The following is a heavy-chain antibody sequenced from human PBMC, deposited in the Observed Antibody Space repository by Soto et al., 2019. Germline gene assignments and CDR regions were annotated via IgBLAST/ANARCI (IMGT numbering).Heavy chain of an antibody. D-gene: IGHD6-6*01. CDR3: AKPPYSSSSFYYYGMDV. J-gene: IGHJ6*02. V-gene: IGHV3-23*01. CDR1: GFTFSSYA. Sequence: EVQLLESGGGLVQPGGSLRLSCAASGFTFSSYAMSWVRQAPGKGLEWVSAISWSGATTYYADSVKGRFTISRENSKNTLYRQMNSLRAEDTAVYYCAKPPYSSSSFYYYGMDVWGRGTTVTVSS. CDR2: ISWSGATT.